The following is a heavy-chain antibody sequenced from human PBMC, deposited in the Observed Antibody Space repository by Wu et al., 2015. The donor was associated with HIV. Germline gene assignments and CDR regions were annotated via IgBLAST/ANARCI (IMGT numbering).Heavy chain of an antibody. Sequence: QVQLVQSGAEVKKPGSSVKVSCKASGGTFSSYAISWVRQAPGQGLEWMGRIIPIFGTANYAQKFQGRVTITADESTSTAYMELSSLRSEDTAVYYCARGDCSGGSCYVSWISPTTFDYWGQGTLVTVSS. CDR1: GGTFSSYA. CDR2: IIPIFGTA. CDR3: ARGDCSGGSCYVSWISPTTFDY. V-gene: IGHV1-69*13. J-gene: IGHJ4*02. D-gene: IGHD2-15*01.